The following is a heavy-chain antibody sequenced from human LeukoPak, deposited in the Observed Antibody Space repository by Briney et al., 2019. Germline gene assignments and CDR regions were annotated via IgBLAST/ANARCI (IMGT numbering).Heavy chain of an antibody. CDR1: GYTFTDYE. CDR2: VSPYNGNT. V-gene: IGHV1-18*01. J-gene: IGHJ4*02. D-gene: IGHD3-10*01. Sequence: ASVRVSCKTSGYTFTDYEITWVRQAPGQGLEWMGRVSPYNGNTYYSQRFQDRVTITKDTSTGTAYMDLRNLRTDDTAMYYCARNGRVRRVVKDLFEYWGQGTLVAVSS. CDR3: ARNGRVRRVVKDLFEY.